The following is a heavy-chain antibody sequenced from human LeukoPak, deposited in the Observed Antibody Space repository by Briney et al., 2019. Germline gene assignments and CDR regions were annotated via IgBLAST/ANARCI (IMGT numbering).Heavy chain of an antibody. CDR1: GFTFDDYA. CDR2: ISWNSGSI. J-gene: IGHJ4*02. Sequence: GRSLRLSCAASGFTFDDYAMHWVRQAPGKGLEWVSGISWNSGSIGYADSVKGRFTISRDNAKNSLYLQMNSLRAEDTALYYCAKAGGAVAGHDYFDYWGQGTLVTVSS. D-gene: IGHD6-19*01. V-gene: IGHV3-9*01. CDR3: AKAGGAVAGHDYFDY.